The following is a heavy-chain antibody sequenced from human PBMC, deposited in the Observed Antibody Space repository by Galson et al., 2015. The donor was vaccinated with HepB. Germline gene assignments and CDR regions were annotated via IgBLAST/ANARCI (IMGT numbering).Heavy chain of an antibody. Sequence: TLSLTCGVSGASIRSGDYSWSWIRQPPGKGLEWLGYIYQSGSTYYNPSLKSRVTMSVDRSKNQFSLKLSSVTAADTAVYYCARATNYDFLSGYYSSNWFDPWGQGSLVTVSS. CDR2: IYQSGST. V-gene: IGHV4-30-2*01. D-gene: IGHD3-3*01. CDR1: GASIRSGDYS. CDR3: ARATNYDFLSGYYSSNWFDP. J-gene: IGHJ5*02.